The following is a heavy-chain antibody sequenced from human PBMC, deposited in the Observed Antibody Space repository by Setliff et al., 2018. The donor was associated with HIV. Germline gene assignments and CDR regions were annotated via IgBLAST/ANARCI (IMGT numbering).Heavy chain of an antibody. D-gene: IGHD6-19*01. J-gene: IGHJ3*02. CDR2: IYTSGST. Sequence: SETLSLTCAVYGGSFSGHYWSWIRQPPGKGLEWIGHIYTSGSTNYNPSLKSRVTISVDTSKNQFSLKLSSVTAADTAVYYCARAEQWLVIDAFDIWGQGTMVTV. CDR3: ARAEQWLVIDAFDI. V-gene: IGHV4-4*08. CDR1: GGSFSGHY.